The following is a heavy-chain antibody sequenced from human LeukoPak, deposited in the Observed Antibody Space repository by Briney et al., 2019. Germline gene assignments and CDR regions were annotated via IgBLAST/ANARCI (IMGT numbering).Heavy chain of an antibody. Sequence: PSETLSLTCTVSGGSISSSSYYWGWIRQPPGKGLEWIGSIYYSGSTYYNPSLKSRVTISVDTSKNQFSLKLSSVTAADTVVYYCATTSTYYDYVWGHEWFDPGCQGTLVTVTS. V-gene: IGHV4-39*01. J-gene: IGHJ5*02. CDR3: ATTSTYYDYVWGHEWFDP. D-gene: IGHD3-16*01. CDR1: GGSISSSSYY. CDR2: IYYSGST.